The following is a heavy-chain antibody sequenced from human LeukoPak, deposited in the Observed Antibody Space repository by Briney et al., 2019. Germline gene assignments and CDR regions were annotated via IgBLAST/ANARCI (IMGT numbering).Heavy chain of an antibody. V-gene: IGHV3-30-3*01. Sequence: QAGGSLRLSCAASGFTFSSYAMHWVRQAPGKGLEWVAVISYDGSNKYYADSVKGRFTNSRDNSKNTLYLQMNSLRAEDTAVYYCARGSSTSLTSYGMDVGGQGTTVTV. CDR3: ARGSSTSLTSYGMDV. D-gene: IGHD2-2*01. J-gene: IGHJ6*02. CDR2: ISYDGSNK. CDR1: GFTFSSYA.